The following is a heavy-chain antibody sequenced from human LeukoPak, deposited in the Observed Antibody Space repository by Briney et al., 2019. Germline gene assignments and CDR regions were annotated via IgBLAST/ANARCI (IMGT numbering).Heavy chain of an antibody. D-gene: IGHD2-2*03. J-gene: IGHJ4*02. Sequence: ASVKVSCKASGYTLTSYGISWVRQAPGQGLEWMGWISAYNGNTNYAQKLQGRVTMTTDTSTSTAYMELRSLRSDDTAVYYCARVSLGGYCSSTSCYYWGQGTLVTVSS. V-gene: IGHV1-18*01. CDR1: GYTLTSYG. CDR3: ARVSLGGYCSSTSCYY. CDR2: ISAYNGNT.